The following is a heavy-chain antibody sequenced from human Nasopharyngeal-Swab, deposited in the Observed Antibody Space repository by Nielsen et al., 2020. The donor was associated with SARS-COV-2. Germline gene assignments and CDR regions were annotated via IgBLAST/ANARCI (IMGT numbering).Heavy chain of an antibody. V-gene: IGHV4-30-2*01. CDR1: GGSISSGGYS. CDR2: IYHSGST. D-gene: IGHD3-10*01. J-gene: IGHJ4*02. Sequence: SETLSLTCAVSGGSISSGGYSWSWIRQPPGKGLEWIGYIYHSGSTYYNPSLKSRVTISVDRSKNQFSLKLSSVTAADTAVYYCALGGYYGSGSYSHWGQGTLVTVSS. CDR3: ALGGYYGSGSYSH.